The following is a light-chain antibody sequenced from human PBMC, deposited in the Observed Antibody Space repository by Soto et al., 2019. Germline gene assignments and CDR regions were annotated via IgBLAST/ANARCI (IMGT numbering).Light chain of an antibody. J-gene: IGKJ1*01. Sequence: DIQMTQSPSSLSASVGDRVTITCRASQDIKNDLSWYQQNPGKAPKRLIFAASSLQSGVPSRFSHSASGTELTLTISSRQADDFANYIFLQPNTHPPSFGQGTKVDIK. CDR3: LQPNTHPPS. CDR2: AAS. CDR1: QDIKND. V-gene: IGKV1-17*01.